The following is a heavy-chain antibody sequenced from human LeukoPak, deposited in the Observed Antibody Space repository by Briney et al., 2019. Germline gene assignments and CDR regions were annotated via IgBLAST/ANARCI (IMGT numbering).Heavy chain of an antibody. D-gene: IGHD4-17*01. Sequence: QSGRSLSLSCAASGFTFSSYGMHWVSQAPGKGLEWVAVISYAVSNEYYAASVEGRFTISRDNSKNTLYLKMNSLRAEDTAVYYCAKSYDYGGYVGGRQNWYFALWGRGTLVTVSS. CDR3: AKSYDYGGYVGGRQNWYFAL. CDR1: GFTFSSYG. V-gene: IGHV3-30*18. J-gene: IGHJ2*01. CDR2: ISYAVSNE.